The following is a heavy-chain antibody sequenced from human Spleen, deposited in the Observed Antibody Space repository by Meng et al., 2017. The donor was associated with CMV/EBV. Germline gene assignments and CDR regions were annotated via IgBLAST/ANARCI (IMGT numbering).Heavy chain of an antibody. CDR3: ATDPYSGSSYHYYYSGIDV. CDR2: IKSKTDGGTT. CDR1: GFTFSNAW. V-gene: IGHV3-15*01. D-gene: IGHD1-26*01. Sequence: GGSLRLSCAASGFTFSNAWMSWVRQAPGKGLEWVGHIKSKTDGGTTDYAAPVKGRFTISRDDSKTTLFLQMNSLKTEDTAVYYCATDPYSGSSYHYYYSGIDVWGQGTTVTVSS. J-gene: IGHJ6*02.